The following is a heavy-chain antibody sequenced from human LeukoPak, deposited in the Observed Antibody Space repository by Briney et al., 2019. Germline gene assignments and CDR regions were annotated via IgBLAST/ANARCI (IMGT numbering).Heavy chain of an antibody. J-gene: IGHJ4*02. CDR3: ASCQMAGADFDY. V-gene: IGHV4-38-2*02. Sequence: PSETLSLTCTVSGYSISSGYYWGWIRQPPGKGLEWIGSIYHSGSTYYNPSLKSRVTISVDTSKNQFSLKLCSVTAADTAVYYCASCQMAGADFDYWGQGTLVTVSS. CDR1: GYSISSGYY. CDR2: IYHSGST. D-gene: IGHD6-19*01.